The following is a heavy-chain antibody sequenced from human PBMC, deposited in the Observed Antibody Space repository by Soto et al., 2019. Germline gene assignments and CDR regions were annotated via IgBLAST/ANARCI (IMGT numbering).Heavy chain of an antibody. J-gene: IGHJ5*02. CDR2: IYYSGST. Sequence: SETLSLTCTVSGGSISSGGYYWSWIRQHPGKGLEWIGYIYYSGSTYYNPSLKSRVTISVDTSKNQFSLKLSSVTAADTAVYYCARAEYCSGGSCYSSGDWFDPWGQGTLVTVSS. V-gene: IGHV4-31*03. CDR1: GGSISSGGYY. D-gene: IGHD2-15*01. CDR3: ARAEYCSGGSCYSSGDWFDP.